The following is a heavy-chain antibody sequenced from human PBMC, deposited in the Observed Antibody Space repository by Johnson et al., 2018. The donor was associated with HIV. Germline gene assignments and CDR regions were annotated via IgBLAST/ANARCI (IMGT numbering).Heavy chain of an antibody. J-gene: IGHJ3*01. Sequence: VQLVESGGGLVQPGGSVRLSCAASGFTLSSYWMSWVRQAPEKGLEWVANIKPDGSNTYYADSVKGRFTISRDQSKNTLYLQMNSLRAEDTAVYYCARGANSGSYFGAFDVWGQGTMVTVSS. CDR1: GFTLSSYW. CDR2: IKPDGSNT. CDR3: ARGANSGSYFGAFDV. D-gene: IGHD1-26*01. V-gene: IGHV3-7*01.